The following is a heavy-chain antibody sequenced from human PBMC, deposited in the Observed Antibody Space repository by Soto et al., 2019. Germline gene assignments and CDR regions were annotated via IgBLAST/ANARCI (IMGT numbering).Heavy chain of an antibody. CDR3: ARAGLGTVYYYYGMDV. Sequence: QVQLVESGGGVVQPGRSLRLSCAASGFTFSSYGMHWVRQAPGKGLEWVAVIWYDGSNKYYADSVKGRFTISRDNSKNTLVMQRTSLRAGDTAVYYCARAGLGTVYYYYGMDVWGQGTTVTVSS. V-gene: IGHV3-33*01. CDR2: IWYDGSNK. CDR1: GFTFSSYG. D-gene: IGHD7-27*01. J-gene: IGHJ6*02.